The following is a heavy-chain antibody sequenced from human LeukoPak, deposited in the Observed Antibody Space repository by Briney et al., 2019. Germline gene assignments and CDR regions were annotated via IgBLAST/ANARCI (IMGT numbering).Heavy chain of an antibody. CDR3: AKDYNWNYVPIFDY. CDR1: GFTFSSYA. Sequence: GGSLRLFCAASGFTFSSYAMSWVRQAPGKGLEWVSAISGSGGSTYYADSVKGRFTISRDNSKNTLYLQMNSLRAEDTAVYYCAKDYNWNYVPIFDYWGQGTLVTVSS. J-gene: IGHJ4*02. D-gene: IGHD1-7*01. V-gene: IGHV3-23*01. CDR2: ISGSGGST.